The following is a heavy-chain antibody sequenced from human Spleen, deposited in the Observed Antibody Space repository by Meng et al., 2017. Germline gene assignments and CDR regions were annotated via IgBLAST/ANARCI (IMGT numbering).Heavy chain of an antibody. V-gene: IGHV1-3*01. J-gene: IGHJ5*02. Sequence: QVQRVQAGVEVKEPGASVKVSCKASGYTFSPYPMHWVRQAPGQGLEWMGWINPGNGNTKYSQKFQGRVTITRDTAASTAYMELHSLGYEDTAVYYCARIQSWGQGTLVTVSS. D-gene: IGHD4-11*01. CDR3: ARIQS. CDR1: GYTFSPYP. CDR2: INPGNGNT.